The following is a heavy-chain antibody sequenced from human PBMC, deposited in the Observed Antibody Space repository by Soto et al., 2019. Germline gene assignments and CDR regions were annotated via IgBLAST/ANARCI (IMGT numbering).Heavy chain of an antibody. V-gene: IGHV4-34*01. J-gene: IGHJ6*02. CDR2: ISHRGST. CDR1: GGSFSGYY. D-gene: IGHD2-15*01. CDR3: ARGRGCSGGSCYRYYYYGMDV. Sequence: SETLSLTSAVYGGSFSGYYGCWIRQPPGKGLEWVGEISHRGSTFYNPSLMSRVTISVDTSKNQFSLKLSSVTAADTAVYYCARGRGCSGGSCYRYYYYGMDVWGQGTTVTVSS.